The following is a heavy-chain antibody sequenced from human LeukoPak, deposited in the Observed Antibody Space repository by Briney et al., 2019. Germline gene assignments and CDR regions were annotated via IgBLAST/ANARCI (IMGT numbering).Heavy chain of an antibody. CDR3: ARVAYSGYDFGFDY. Sequence: PGGSLRLSCAASGFTFSSYSMNWVRQAPGKGLEWVSSISSSSSYIYYADSVKGRFTISRDNAKNSLYLQMNSLRAEDTAVCYCARVAYSGYDFGFDYWGQGTLVTVSS. CDR2: ISSSSSYI. V-gene: IGHV3-21*01. J-gene: IGHJ4*02. CDR1: GFTFSSYS. D-gene: IGHD5-12*01.